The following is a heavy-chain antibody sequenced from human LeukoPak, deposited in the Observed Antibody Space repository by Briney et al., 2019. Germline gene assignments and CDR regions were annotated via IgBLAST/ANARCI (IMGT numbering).Heavy chain of an antibody. CDR3: ARSSSQGFDYFDY. J-gene: IGHJ4*02. V-gene: IGHV3-7*01. CDR1: GFTFSSCA. CDR2: IKRFGSEK. Sequence: GGSLRLSCAASGFTFSSCAMSWVRQRPGKELEWVATIKRFGSEKTYLDSVKGRFTISRDDSKSSLSLQMNNLGADDSGLYYCARSSSQGFDYFDYWGQGALVTVSS. D-gene: IGHD3-10*01.